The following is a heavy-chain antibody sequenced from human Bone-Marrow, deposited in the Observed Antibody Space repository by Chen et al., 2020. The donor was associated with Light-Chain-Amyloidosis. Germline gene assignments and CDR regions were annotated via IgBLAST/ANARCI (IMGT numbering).Heavy chain of an antibody. CDR3: ARAWCSSSGSLEY. CDR2: IYHSGST. J-gene: IGHJ4*02. V-gene: IGHV4-4*02. Sequence: GPGLVKPSGTLSLTCAVSGDSLSSSHWWSWVRQPPGKGLEWIGEIYHSGSTNYNPSLKSRVTISVDKSKNQFSLNLSAVTAADTAVYYCARAWCSSSGSLEYWGQGTLVTVSS. CDR1: GDSLSSSHW. D-gene: IGHD6-19*01.